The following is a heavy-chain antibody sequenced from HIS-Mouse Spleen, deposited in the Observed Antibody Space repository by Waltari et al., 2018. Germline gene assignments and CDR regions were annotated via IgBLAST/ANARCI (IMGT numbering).Heavy chain of an antibody. CDR1: GYTCTGYY. D-gene: IGHD1-1*01. V-gene: IGHV1-2*02. J-gene: IGHJ3*02. CDR3: ARGTGTDAFDI. Sequence: QVQLVQSGAEVKKPGASVKVSCKASGYTCTGYYMHWVRQAPGQGLEWMGWINPSSGGPNYAQKFQGRVTMTRDTSISTAYMELSRLRSDDTAVYYCARGTGTDAFDIWGQGTMVTVSS. CDR2: INPSSGGP.